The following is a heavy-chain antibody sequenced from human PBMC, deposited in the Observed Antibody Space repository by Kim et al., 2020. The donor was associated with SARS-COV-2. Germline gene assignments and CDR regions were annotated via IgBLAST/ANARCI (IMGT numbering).Heavy chain of an antibody. CDR2: FDPEDGET. D-gene: IGHD3-9*01. J-gene: IGHJ4*02. Sequence: ASVKVSCKVSGYTLTELSMHWVRQAPGKGLEWMGGFDPEDGETIYAQKFQGRVTMTEDTSTDTAYMELSSLRSEDTAVYYCATASNYDILTGYSHPPDYWGQGPVVTVS. CDR1: GYTLTELS. CDR3: ATASNYDILTGYSHPPDY. V-gene: IGHV1-24*01.